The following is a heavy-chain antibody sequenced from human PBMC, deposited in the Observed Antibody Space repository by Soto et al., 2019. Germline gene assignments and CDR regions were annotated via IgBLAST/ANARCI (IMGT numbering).Heavy chain of an antibody. V-gene: IGHV1-3*05. D-gene: IGHD2-21*02. Sequence: QVQLVQSGAEEKKPGASVKVSCKASGYTFTSYALHWVRQAPGQSLEWMGWINAGNGNTKYSRKFQGRVTITRDTSGSKAYRELSSLRSEDTAVYYCARSIVVVAALDYWGQGTLVTVSS. CDR3: ARSIVVVAALDY. CDR1: GYTFTSYA. J-gene: IGHJ4*02. CDR2: INAGNGNT.